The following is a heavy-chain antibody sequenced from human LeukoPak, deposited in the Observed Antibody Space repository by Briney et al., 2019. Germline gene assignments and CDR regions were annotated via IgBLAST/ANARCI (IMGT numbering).Heavy chain of an antibody. CDR3: ARTNRLRSYYYYGMDV. D-gene: IGHD5-12*01. CDR2: IYYSGST. Sequence: SETLSLTCTVSGVSISSYYWSWIRQPPGKGLEWIGYIYYSGSTNYNPSLKSRVTISVDTSKNQFSLKLSSVTAADTAVYYCARTNRLRSYYYYGMDVWGKGTTVTVSS. J-gene: IGHJ6*04. V-gene: IGHV4-59*01. CDR1: GVSISSYY.